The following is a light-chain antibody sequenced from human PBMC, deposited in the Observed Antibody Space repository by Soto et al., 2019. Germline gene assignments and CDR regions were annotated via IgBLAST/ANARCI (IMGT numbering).Light chain of an antibody. CDR2: DAS. CDR3: QEYSDYSWT. Sequence: DIRVTQSPSTLSRSVGDRVTITCRASQSIDNKLAWYQRKPGKAPKLLIYDASTLASGVPSTFDGSGFGTEFTLTISSLQPDDFATYYCQEYSDYSWTFGQGTKVEIK. CDR1: QSIDNK. V-gene: IGKV1-5*01. J-gene: IGKJ1*01.